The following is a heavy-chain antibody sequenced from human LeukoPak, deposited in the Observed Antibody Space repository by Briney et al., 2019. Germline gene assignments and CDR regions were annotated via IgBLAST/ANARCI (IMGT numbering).Heavy chain of an antibody. CDR1: GYTFTGYY. J-gene: IGHJ4*02. Sequence: ASVKVSCKASGYTFTGYYMHWVRQAPGQGLEWMGWINPNSGDTKYAQKFQGRVTMTRDTSISTAYMELSRLRSDDTAVYYCATQRGSYLWGTDFNYWGQGTLVTVSS. CDR3: ATQRGSYLWGTDFNY. D-gene: IGHD3-16*01. V-gene: IGHV1-2*02. CDR2: INPNSGDT.